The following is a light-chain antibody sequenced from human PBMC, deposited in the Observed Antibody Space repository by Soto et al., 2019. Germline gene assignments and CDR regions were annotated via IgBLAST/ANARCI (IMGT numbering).Light chain of an antibody. CDR1: QRVSDN. V-gene: IGKV3-15*01. Sequence: EVVMTQSPATLSVSPGERVTLSCRASQRVSDNLAWYKQKPGQAPRLLIYDASTRATGVPARFSGSGSGTEFTLTISSLQSEDFAVYYCQQFNNWPVTFGPGTKVDIK. CDR3: QQFNNWPVT. CDR2: DAS. J-gene: IGKJ3*01.